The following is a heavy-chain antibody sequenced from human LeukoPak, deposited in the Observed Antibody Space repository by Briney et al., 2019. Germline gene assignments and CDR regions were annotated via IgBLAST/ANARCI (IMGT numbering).Heavy chain of an antibody. D-gene: IGHD1-26*01. CDR2: FDPEDGET. Sequence: ASVKVSCKVSGYTLTELSMHWVRQAPGKGLERMGGFDPEDGETIYAQKFQGRVTMTEDTSTDTAYMELSSLRSEDTAVYYCATGPNSGSQGAFDIWGQGTMVTVSS. CDR1: GYTLTELS. J-gene: IGHJ3*02. V-gene: IGHV1-24*01. CDR3: ATGPNSGSQGAFDI.